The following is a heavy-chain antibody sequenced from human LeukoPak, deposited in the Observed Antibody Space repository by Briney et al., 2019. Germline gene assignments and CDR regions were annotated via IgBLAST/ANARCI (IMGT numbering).Heavy chain of an antibody. V-gene: IGHV1-2*02. Sequence: ASVKVSCKASGYTYTSYGISWVRQAPGQGLEWMGWINPNSGGTNYAQKFQGRVTMTRDTSISTAYMELSRLRSDDTAVYYCARAGFSSSWYNWFDPWGQGTLVTVSS. CDR3: ARAGFSSSWYNWFDP. CDR2: INPNSGGT. D-gene: IGHD6-13*01. J-gene: IGHJ5*02. CDR1: GYTYTSYG.